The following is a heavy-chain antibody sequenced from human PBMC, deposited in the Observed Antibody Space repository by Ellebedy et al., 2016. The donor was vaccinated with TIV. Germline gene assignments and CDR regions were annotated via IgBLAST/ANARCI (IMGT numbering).Heavy chain of an antibody. CDR3: ARDTAVSGGNSYGHYGMDV. D-gene: IGHD5-18*01. CDR1: GFTFSSYA. J-gene: IGHJ6*02. Sequence: GESLKISCSASGFTFSSYAMHWVRQAPGKGLEYVSAISSNGGSTYYADSVKGRFTISRDNSKNTLYLQMSSLRAEDTAVYYCARDTAVSGGNSYGHYGMDVWGQGTTVTVSS. CDR2: ISSNGGST. V-gene: IGHV3-64D*06.